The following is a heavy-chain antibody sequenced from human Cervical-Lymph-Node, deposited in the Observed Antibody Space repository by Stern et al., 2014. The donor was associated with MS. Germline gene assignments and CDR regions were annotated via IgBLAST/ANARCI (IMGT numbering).Heavy chain of an antibody. D-gene: IGHD5-18*01. J-gene: IGHJ4*02. CDR2: IHPSGSA. V-gene: IGHV4-61*02. Sequence: QVQLVQSGPGLVKPSQTLSLTCTVSGGSISSGSDYWSWIRQPVGKGLEWIGRIHPSGSAFYTPSLKSRVTISTDTSMNQFSLELNSATAADTAIYYCASGYRIFDYWGQGSLVTVSS. CDR1: GGSISSGSDY. CDR3: ASGYRIFDY.